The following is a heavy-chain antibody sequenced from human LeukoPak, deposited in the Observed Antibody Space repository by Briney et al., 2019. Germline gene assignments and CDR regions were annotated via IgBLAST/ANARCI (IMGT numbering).Heavy chain of an antibody. D-gene: IGHD1/OR15-1a*01. CDR1: GFTFSSYW. CDR2: IKQDGSAQ. V-gene: IGHV3-7*04. CDR3: ARWSNNIDF. Sequence: GGSLRLSCAASGFTFSSYWMTWVCQTPGKGLEWVANIKQDGSAQYHVDSVKGRFTISRDNANNSLYLQMNSLRPEDTAVYYCARWSNNIDFWGQGTLVTVSS. J-gene: IGHJ4*02.